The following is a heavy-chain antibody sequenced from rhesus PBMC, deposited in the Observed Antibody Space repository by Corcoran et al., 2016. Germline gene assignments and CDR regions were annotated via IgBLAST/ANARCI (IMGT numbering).Heavy chain of an antibody. D-gene: IGHD2-39*01. CDR2: ISGSSGST. CDR3: ARTPGNRFDV. V-gene: IGHV4-99*01. J-gene: IGHJ5-1*01. CDR1: GYSISSGYY. Sequence: QVQLQESGPGLVKPSETLSLTCAVSGYSISSGYYWGWIRQPPGKGLEYIGYISGSSGSTYYNPALKSRVTISKDTSKNQFSLELSSVTAADTAVYYCARTPGNRFDVWSPGVLVTVSS.